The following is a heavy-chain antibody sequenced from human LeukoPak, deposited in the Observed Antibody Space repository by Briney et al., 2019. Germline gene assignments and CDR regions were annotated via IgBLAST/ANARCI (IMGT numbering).Heavy chain of an antibody. CDR2: ISGSGGST. V-gene: IGHV3-23*01. CDR3: AKDGYSYGPVDV. J-gene: IGHJ6*04. CDR1: GFTFSSYA. Sequence: PGGSLRLSCAASGFTFSSYAMSWVRQAPGKGLGWVPAISGSGGSTYYADSVKGRFTISRDNSKNTLYLQMNSLRAEDTAVYYCAKDGYSYGPVDVWGKGTTVTVSS. D-gene: IGHD5-18*01.